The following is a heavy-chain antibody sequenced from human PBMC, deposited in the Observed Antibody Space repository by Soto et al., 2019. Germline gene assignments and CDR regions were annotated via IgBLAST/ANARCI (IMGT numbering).Heavy chain of an antibody. Sequence: QVQLVQSGPEVKKPGASVKVSCKASGYIFTSYGVSWVRQAPGQGLEWMGWISAYSGDTKFAQKLQDRFTMTTDTSTTTAYMDLRSLRSDDTAVYYCATGAYCSSPSCYPWYYCMDVWGQGTTVTVSS. CDR1: GYIFTSYG. J-gene: IGHJ6*02. CDR3: ATGAYCSSPSCYPWYYCMDV. D-gene: IGHD2-2*01. V-gene: IGHV1-18*01. CDR2: ISAYSGDT.